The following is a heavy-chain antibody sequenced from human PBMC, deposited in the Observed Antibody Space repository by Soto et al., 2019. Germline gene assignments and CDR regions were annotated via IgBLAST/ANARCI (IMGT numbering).Heavy chain of an antibody. CDR1: GYSISSDSL. CDR3: ARVHVMVVAGSTFDY. Sequence: AETLSLTCTVSGYSISSDSLCSGIRQPGGKVPEGIASIYHGGTTFYDASVKSRITISGDTSNNQFSLKLTTVTAADTAVYYSARVHVMVVAGSTFDYWGHGTLVTVSS. J-gene: IGHJ4*01. V-gene: IGHV4-38-2*02. D-gene: IGHD6-19*01. CDR2: IYHGGTT.